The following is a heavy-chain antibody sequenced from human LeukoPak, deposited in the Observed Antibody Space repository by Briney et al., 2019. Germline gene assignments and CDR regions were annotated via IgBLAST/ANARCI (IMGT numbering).Heavy chain of an antibody. V-gene: IGHV3-48*01. CDR1: GFTFSSYS. D-gene: IGHD3-3*01. Sequence: GGSLRLSCAASGFTFSSYSMNWVRQAPGKGLEWVSYISSSSSTIYYADSVKGRFTISRDNAKNSLYLQMNSLRAEDTAVYYCAREYDSYYYYMDVWGKGTTVTVSS. CDR3: AREYDSYYYYMDV. CDR2: ISSSSSTI. J-gene: IGHJ6*03.